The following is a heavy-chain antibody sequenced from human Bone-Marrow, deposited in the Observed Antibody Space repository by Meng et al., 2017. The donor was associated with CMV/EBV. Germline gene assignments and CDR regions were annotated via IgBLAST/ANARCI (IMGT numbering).Heavy chain of an antibody. Sequence: GGSLRLSCAASGFTFSAYAMHWVRQAPGKGLEWVANIWSDGVNKYYVDSVKGRFTISRDTANNILYLQMNSLRAEDTAVYYCAKDVGYNGMDVWGQGPTVTVSS. J-gene: IGHJ6*02. CDR1: GFTFSAYA. V-gene: IGHV3-33*06. CDR3: AKDVGYNGMDV. CDR2: IWSDGVNK.